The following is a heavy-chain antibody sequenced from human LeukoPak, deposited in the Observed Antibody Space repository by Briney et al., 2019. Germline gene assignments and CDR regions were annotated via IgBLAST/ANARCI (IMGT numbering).Heavy chain of an antibody. Sequence: SETLSLTCTVSGGSIRSSYYYWGWIRQPPGKGLEWIGSIYDSGSTYYNPSLKSRVTISVDTSENQFSLRLSSVTAADTAVYYCARRDQAIDYWGQGTLVTVSS. CDR2: IYDSGST. CDR3: ARRDQAIDY. J-gene: IGHJ4*02. D-gene: IGHD5-24*01. V-gene: IGHV4-39*01. CDR1: GGSIRSSYYY.